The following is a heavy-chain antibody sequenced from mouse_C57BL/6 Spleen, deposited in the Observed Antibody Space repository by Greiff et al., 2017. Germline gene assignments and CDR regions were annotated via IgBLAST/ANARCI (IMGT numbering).Heavy chain of an antibody. CDR3: AGFITTVVDPWFAY. D-gene: IGHD1-1*01. V-gene: IGHV1-82*01. CDR2: IYPGDGDT. Sequence: VQLQQSGPELVKPGASVKISCKASGYAFSSSWMNWVQQRPGKGLEWIALIYPGDGDTNYNGTFKGKATLTADKSSSTAYMQLSSLTSEDSAVYFCAGFITTVVDPWFAYWGQGTLVTVSA. CDR1: GYAFSSSW. J-gene: IGHJ3*01.